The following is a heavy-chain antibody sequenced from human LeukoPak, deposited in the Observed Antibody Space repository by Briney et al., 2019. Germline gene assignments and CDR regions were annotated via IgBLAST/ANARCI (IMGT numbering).Heavy chain of an antibody. J-gene: IGHJ6*02. V-gene: IGHV3-21*01. D-gene: IGHD3-16*02. CDR3: ARDDYDYVWGSYRLMDV. CDR1: GFTFSSYS. CDR2: ISSSSSYI. Sequence: GGSLRLSCAASGFTFSSYSMTWVRQAPGKRLEWVSSISSSSSYIYYADSVKGRFTISRDNAKNSLYLQMNSLRAEDTAVYYCARDDYDYVWGSYRLMDVWGQGTTVTVSS.